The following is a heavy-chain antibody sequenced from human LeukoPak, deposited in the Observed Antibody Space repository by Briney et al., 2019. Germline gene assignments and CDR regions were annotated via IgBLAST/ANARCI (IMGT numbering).Heavy chain of an antibody. CDR3: ARDPRVDYDFWSGYRHWYFDV. D-gene: IGHD3-3*01. CDR2: INYNGSP. J-gene: IGHJ2*01. Sequence: SESLSLTCTVSGGSISSYYWSWIRQPPGKGLEWIGYINYNGSPNYNPSLKSRVTISVDTSKNQFSLKVSSVTAADTAVYYCARDPRVDYDFWSGYRHWYFDVWGRGTLVTVSS. CDR1: GGSISSYY. V-gene: IGHV4-59*01.